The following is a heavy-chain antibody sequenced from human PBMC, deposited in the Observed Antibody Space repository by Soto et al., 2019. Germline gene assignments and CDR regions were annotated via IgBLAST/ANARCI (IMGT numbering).Heavy chain of an antibody. CDR3: ARDDGRDAELRVYLDGDLSNRGRNGMDV. J-gene: IGHJ6*02. V-gene: IGHV3-33*01. CDR1: GFTFSSYG. D-gene: IGHD3-9*01. Sequence: GGSLRLSCAASGFTFSSYGMHWVRQAPGKGLEWVAVIWYDGSNKYYADSVKGRFTISRDNSKNTLYLQMNSLRAEDTAVYYCARDDGRDAELRVYLDGDLSNRGRNGMDVWGQGTTVTVSS. CDR2: IWYDGSNK.